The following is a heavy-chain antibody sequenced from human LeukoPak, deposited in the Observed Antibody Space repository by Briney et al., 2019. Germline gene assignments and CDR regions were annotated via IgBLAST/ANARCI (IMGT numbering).Heavy chain of an antibody. V-gene: IGHV4-61*02. J-gene: IGHJ2*01. D-gene: IGHD6-19*01. CDR1: GGSISSGSYY. Sequence: SQTLSLTCTVSGGSISSGSYYWSWIRQPAGKGLEWIGRIYTSGSTNYNPSLKSRVTISVDTSKNQFSLKLSSVTAADTAVYYCARVDSGWYKSTWLNWYFDLWGRGTLVTVSS. CDR2: IYTSGST. CDR3: ARVDSGWYKSTWLNWYFDL.